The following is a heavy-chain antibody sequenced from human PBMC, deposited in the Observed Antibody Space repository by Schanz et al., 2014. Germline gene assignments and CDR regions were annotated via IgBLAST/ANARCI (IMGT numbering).Heavy chain of an antibody. Sequence: QVQVVQSGGGLVKPGGSLRLSCAASGFVFGDYYMTWIRQAPGKGLEWLSYISDRGTCTNYADSVKGRFTISRDNAKSSLYLQMSSLRGEDAAVYYCAASRGWHPYTDYWGQGTLVTVSS. CDR1: GFVFGDYY. J-gene: IGHJ4*02. D-gene: IGHD6-19*01. CDR3: AASRGWHPYTDY. CDR2: ISDRGTCT. V-gene: IGHV3-11*05.